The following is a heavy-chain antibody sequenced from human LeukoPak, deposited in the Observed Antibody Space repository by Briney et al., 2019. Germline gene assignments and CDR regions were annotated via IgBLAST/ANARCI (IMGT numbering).Heavy chain of an antibody. D-gene: IGHD3-3*01. J-gene: IGHJ3*02. V-gene: IGHV3-7*03. CDR3: AKLGRFLEWSPANAFDI. CDR2: IKQDGSEK. CDR1: GFTFSSYA. Sequence: GGSLRLSCAASGFTFSSYAMSWVRQAPGKGLEWVANIKQDGSEKYYVDSVKGRFTISRDNAKNSLYLQMNSLRAEDTAVYYCAKLGRFLEWSPANAFDIWGQGTMVTVSS.